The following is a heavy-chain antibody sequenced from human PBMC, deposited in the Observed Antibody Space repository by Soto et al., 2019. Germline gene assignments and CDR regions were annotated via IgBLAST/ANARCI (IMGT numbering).Heavy chain of an antibody. Sequence: ASVNVSCKASGYTFTNYGISLVRQAPGQGLEWMGWINAHNGNTKYSQKFQGRVTITRDTSASTAYMELSSLRSEDTAVYYCASSGWYVEGYFDYWGQGTLVTVSS. CDR1: GYTFTNYG. CDR2: INAHNGNT. J-gene: IGHJ4*02. V-gene: IGHV1-18*01. D-gene: IGHD6-19*01. CDR3: ASSGWYVEGYFDY.